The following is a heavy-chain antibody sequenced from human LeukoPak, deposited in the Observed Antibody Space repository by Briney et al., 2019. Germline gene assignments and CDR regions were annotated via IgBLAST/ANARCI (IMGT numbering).Heavy chain of an antibody. CDR2: ISTDGSST. J-gene: IGHJ5*02. D-gene: IGHD3-10*01. CDR1: GFTFSRYW. V-gene: IGHV3-74*01. CDR3: TGPSFDASGMGFDP. Sequence: GGPLRLSCAASGFTFSRYWIHWVRQAPGKGPVWVSVISTDGSSTRYADSVKGRFTISRDNVKNTLYLQMNSLRVEDTAVYYCTGPSFDASGMGFDPWGQGALVTVSS.